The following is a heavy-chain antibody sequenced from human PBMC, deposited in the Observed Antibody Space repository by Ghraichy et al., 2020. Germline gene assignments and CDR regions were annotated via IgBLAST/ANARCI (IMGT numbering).Heavy chain of an antibody. J-gene: IGHJ4*02. Sequence: SETLSLTCTVSGGSISSSSYYWGWIRQPPGKGLEWIGSIYYSGSTYYNPSLKSRVTISVDTSKNQFSLKLSSVTAADTAVYYCARHFAPGGVVALDYWGQGTLVTVSS. V-gene: IGHV4-39*01. D-gene: IGHD2-15*01. CDR1: GGSISSSSYY. CDR3: ARHFAPGGVVALDY. CDR2: IYYSGST.